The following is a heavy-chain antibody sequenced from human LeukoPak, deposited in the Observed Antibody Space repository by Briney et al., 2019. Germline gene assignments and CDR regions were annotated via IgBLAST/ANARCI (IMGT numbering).Heavy chain of an antibody. CDR2: ISSSSSTT. CDR3: AKGLYGDYIDY. V-gene: IGHV3-48*01. J-gene: IGHJ4*02. Sequence: PGGSLRLSCAASGFTFSSYSMNWVRQAPGKVLEWVSYISSSSSTTYYADSVKGRFTISRDNSKNTLYLQMNSLRAEDTAVYYCAKGLYGDYIDYWGQGTLVTVSS. CDR1: GFTFSSYS. D-gene: IGHD4-17*01.